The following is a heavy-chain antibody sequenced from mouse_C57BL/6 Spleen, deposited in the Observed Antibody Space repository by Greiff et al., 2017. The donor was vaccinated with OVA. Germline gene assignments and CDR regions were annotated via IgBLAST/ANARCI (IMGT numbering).Heavy chain of an antibody. CDR3: ARDDSNYNYAMDY. Sequence: EVQLQESGPGLVKPSQSLSLTCSVTGYSITSGYYWNWIRQFPGNKLEWMGYISYDGSNNYNPSLKNRISITRDTSKNQFFLKLNSVTTEDTATYYCARDDSNYNYAMDYWGQGTSVTVSS. CDR1: GYSITSGYY. CDR2: ISYDGSN. V-gene: IGHV3-6*01. D-gene: IGHD2-5*01. J-gene: IGHJ4*01.